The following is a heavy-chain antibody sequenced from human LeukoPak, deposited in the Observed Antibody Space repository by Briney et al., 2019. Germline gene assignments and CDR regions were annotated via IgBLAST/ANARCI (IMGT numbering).Heavy chain of an antibody. V-gene: IGHV3-30*02. D-gene: IGHD3-3*01. CDR1: GFTFSSYG. J-gene: IGHJ4*02. Sequence: PGGSLRLSCAASGFTFSSYGMHWVRQAPGKGLEWVAFIRYDGSNKYYADSVKGRFTISRDNSKNTLYLQMNSLRAEDTAVYYCAKSPTIFGVDYYFDYWGQGTLVTVSS. CDR2: IRYDGSNK. CDR3: AKSPTIFGVDYYFDY.